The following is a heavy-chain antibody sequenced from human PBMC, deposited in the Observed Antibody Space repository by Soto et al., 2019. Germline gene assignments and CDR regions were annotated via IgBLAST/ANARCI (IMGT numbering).Heavy chain of an antibody. Sequence: PVWSLSLARAAYGFTSNTFALPWVRQAPVKGLEWVSSITVDGGSTYYVDSVKGRFTISRDNAKNSLYLQVNSLRAEDTALYYCAKDVDSSGWPDAFDIWGQGTMV. CDR2: ITVDGGST. CDR3: AKDVDSSGWPDAFDI. D-gene: IGHD6-19*01. CDR1: GFTSNTFA. V-gene: IGHV3-43*02. J-gene: IGHJ3*02.